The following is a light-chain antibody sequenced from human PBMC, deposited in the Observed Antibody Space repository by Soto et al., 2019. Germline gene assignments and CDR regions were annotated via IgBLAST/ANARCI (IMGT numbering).Light chain of an antibody. CDR1: SSDVGGYNY. CDR3: SSFAGNNNLV. Sequence: QSALTQPPSASGSPGQSVTISCTGTSSDVGGYNYVSWYQQHPGKAPKLMISEVSKRPSGVPARFSGSKSGNTASLTVSGLQAEDEADYYCSSFAGNNNLVFGGGTKLT. V-gene: IGLV2-8*01. J-gene: IGLJ2*01. CDR2: EVS.